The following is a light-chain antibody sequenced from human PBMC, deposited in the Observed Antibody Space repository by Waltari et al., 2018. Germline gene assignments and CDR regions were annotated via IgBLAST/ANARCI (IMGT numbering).Light chain of an antibody. CDR3: SSYTSSSTWV. V-gene: IGLV2-14*03. Sequence: QSALTQPASVSGSPEQSITISCTGTSSDVGGYNYDPWYQQHPGKAPKLMIYDVRNRPSGVSNRFSGSKSGNTASLTISGLQAEDEADYYCSSYTSSSTWVFGGGTKLTVL. J-gene: IGLJ3*02. CDR1: SSDVGGYNY. CDR2: DVR.